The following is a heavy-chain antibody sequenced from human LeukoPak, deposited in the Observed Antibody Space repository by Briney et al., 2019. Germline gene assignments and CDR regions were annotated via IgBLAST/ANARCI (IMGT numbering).Heavy chain of an antibody. CDR1: SGSISTSNYY. D-gene: IGHD5-18*01. Sequence: SETLSLTCTVSSGSISTSNYYWGWVRQPPGKALEWIGNIFYSGSTYYNPSLKSRVTISVDTSKNQFSLKLSSVTAADTAVYYCARHGGYGAAFDIWGQGTMVTVSS. J-gene: IGHJ3*02. CDR2: IFYSGST. CDR3: ARHGGYGAAFDI. V-gene: IGHV4-39*01.